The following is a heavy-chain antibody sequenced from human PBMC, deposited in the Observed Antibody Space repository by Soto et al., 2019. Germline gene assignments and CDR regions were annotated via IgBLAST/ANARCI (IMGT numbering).Heavy chain of an antibody. D-gene: IGHD7-27*01. V-gene: IGHV4-59*01. CDR3: AREGWAGDSKPNNWFDP. CDR1: GGSISVYY. CDR2: IYYSGST. J-gene: IGHJ5*02. Sequence: TLSLTCTISGGSISVYYWSWVRQPPGHELEWIGYIYYSGSTNYNPSLKSRVTISVDTSKNQFSLKLSSVTAADTAVYYCAREGWAGDSKPNNWFDPWGQGTLVTVSS.